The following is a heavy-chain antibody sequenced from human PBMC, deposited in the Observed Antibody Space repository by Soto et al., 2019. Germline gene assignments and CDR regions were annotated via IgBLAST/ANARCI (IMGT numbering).Heavy chain of an antibody. V-gene: IGHV3-7*03. CDR1: GFTFSSYW. CDR3: ARVAGGTSGHDYVYYYYGMDV. Sequence: PGGSLRLSCAASGFTFSSYWMSWVRQAPGKGLEWVANIKQDGSEKYYVDSVKGRFTISRDNAMNSLYLQMNSLRAEDTAVYYCARVAGGTSGHDYVYYYYGMDVWGQGTTVTVSS. J-gene: IGHJ6*02. D-gene: IGHD5-12*01. CDR2: IKQDGSEK.